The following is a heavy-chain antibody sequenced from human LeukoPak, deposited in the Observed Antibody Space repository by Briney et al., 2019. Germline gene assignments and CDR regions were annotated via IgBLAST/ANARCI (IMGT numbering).Heavy chain of an antibody. J-gene: IGHJ4*02. CDR3: ARDRGYCSSTSCYLDY. V-gene: IGHV1-69*13. D-gene: IGHD2-2*01. Sequence: GASVKVCCKASGRTFSSYASSWVRRAPGQGLEWMGGIIPIFGTANYAQKFQGRVTITADESTSTAYMELSSLRSEDTAVYYCARDRGYCSSTSCYLDYWGQGTLVTVSS. CDR1: GRTFSSYA. CDR2: IIPIFGTA.